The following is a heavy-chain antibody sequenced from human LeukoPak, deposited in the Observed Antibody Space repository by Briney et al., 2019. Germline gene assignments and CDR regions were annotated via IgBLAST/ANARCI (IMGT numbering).Heavy chain of an antibody. CDR1: GYTFTDYY. Sequence: ASVKVSCKASGYTFTDYYIQWVRQAPGQGLEWMGWISPSGRGANSAQKFQGRVTMTRDTSISTAYMELSRLTSDDTAVYCCASQAASGYYFEYWGQGSLVTVSS. J-gene: IGHJ4*02. V-gene: IGHV1-2*02. CDR3: ASQAASGYYFEY. D-gene: IGHD3-9*01. CDR2: ISPSGRGA.